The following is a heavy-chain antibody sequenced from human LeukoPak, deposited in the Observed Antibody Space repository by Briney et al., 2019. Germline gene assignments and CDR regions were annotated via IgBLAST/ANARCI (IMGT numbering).Heavy chain of an antibody. V-gene: IGHV3-74*01. CDR3: ASLVGGYYPPVEAFDV. J-gene: IGHJ3*01. CDR2: MNGDGSTT. D-gene: IGHD3-3*01. CDR1: GFSFRSGW. Sequence: TAGSLRLSCAASGFSFRSGWMDWVRQAPGNELVWVSRMNGDGSTTNYADSGRGRLTIARDHAKHTLYLQMHSLRADDSAVYFCASLVGGYYPPVEAFDVWGQGTMVTVSS.